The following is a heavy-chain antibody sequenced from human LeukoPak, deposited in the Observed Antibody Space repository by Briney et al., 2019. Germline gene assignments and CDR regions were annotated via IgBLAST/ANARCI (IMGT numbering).Heavy chain of an antibody. CDR2: ISYDGSNK. V-gene: IGHV3-30*04. CDR3: ARLNIVVVPAAPSAL. Sequence: GGSLRLSCVASGFTFSSYAMHWVRQAPGKGLEWVAVISYDGSNKYYADSVKGRFTISRDNSKNTLYLQMNSLRAEDTAVYYCARLNIVVVPAAPSALWGQGTLVTVSS. J-gene: IGHJ4*02. CDR1: GFTFSSYA. D-gene: IGHD2-2*01.